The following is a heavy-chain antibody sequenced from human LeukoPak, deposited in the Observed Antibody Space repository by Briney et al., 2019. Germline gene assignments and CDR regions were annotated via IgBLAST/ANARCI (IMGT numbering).Heavy chain of an antibody. CDR3: ARFFQQLAGFDY. J-gene: IGHJ4*02. V-gene: IGHV4-39*01. CDR1: GGSISSSSYY. CDR2: NYYSGST. Sequence: SETLSLTCTVSGGSISSSSYYWSWIRQPPGKGLKWIGSNYYSGSTYYNPSLKSRVTISVDTSKNQFSLKLSSVTAADTAVYYCARFFQQLAGFDYWGQGTLVTVSS. D-gene: IGHD6-6*01.